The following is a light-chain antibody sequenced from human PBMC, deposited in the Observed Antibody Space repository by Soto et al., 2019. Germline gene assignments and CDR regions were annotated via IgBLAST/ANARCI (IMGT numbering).Light chain of an antibody. CDR2: GNS. CDR3: QSYDSSLSGV. V-gene: IGLV1-40*01. CDR1: SSNIGAGYD. J-gene: IGLJ1*01. Sequence: QSVLTQPPSVSGAPGQRVTISCTGSSSNIGAGYDVHWYQQLPGTAPKLLIYGNSNRPSGVPDRFSGSKSGTSASLAITGLQAEDEADYYSQSYDSSLSGVFGTGTKVTVL.